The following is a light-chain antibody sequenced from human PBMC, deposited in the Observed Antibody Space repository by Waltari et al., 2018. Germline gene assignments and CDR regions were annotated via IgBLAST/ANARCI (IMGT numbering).Light chain of an antibody. CDR1: RLRRYY. Sequence: SSDLTQDPSLSVALGQTVRTTCQGDRLRRYYASWYQQRPGQAPILVLYGPDNRPSGIPDRFSGSTSGNTASLTITGAQAEDEADYYCHSRETFSTRLFGGGTRLTV. CDR2: GPD. CDR3: HSRETFSTRL. V-gene: IGLV3-19*01. J-gene: IGLJ2*01.